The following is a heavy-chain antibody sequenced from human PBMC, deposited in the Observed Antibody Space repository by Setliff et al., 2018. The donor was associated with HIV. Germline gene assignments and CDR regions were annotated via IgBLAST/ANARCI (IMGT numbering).Heavy chain of an antibody. CDR3: AKGDSFVFSYVYPDY. CDR2: ISFGSGYI. V-gene: IGHV3-21*06. D-gene: IGHD3-22*01. Sequence: GGSLRLSCAASGFIFSDYDMNWVRQAPGKGLEWVSSISFGSGYIYYVDSVKGRFTISRDNAKNSVYLHLNSLRAEDTAVYYCAKGDSFVFSYVYPDYWGPGTLVTVSS. CDR1: GFIFSDYD. J-gene: IGHJ4*02.